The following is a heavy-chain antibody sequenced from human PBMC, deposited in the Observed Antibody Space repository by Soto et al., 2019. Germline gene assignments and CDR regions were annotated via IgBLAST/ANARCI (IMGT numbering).Heavy chain of an antibody. Sequence: SETLSLTCAVYGGSFSDYYWSWIRQPPGKGLEWIGEINHSGSTNYNPSLKSRVTISVDTSKKQFSLKLSSVTAADTAVYYCAGGGPGDSGYDSCWFDPWGQETLVTVSS. CDR3: AGGGPGDSGYDSCWFDP. D-gene: IGHD5-12*01. CDR1: GGSFSDYY. CDR2: INHSGST. V-gene: IGHV4-34*01. J-gene: IGHJ5*02.